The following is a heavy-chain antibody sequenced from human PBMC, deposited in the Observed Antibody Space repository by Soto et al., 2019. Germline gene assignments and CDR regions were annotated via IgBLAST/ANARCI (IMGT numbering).Heavy chain of an antibody. Sequence: QVQLQQWGAGLLKPSESLSLTCAVYGGSFSGYYWSWIRQPPGKGLEWIGEINHSGSTNYNPSLKSRVTISVDRSKTQFSLKRSSVTAADTAEYYRARGITMVRGLIFWDRGYGIDVWGQGTTVTVSS. D-gene: IGHD3-10*01. J-gene: IGHJ6*02. CDR1: GGSFSGYY. V-gene: IGHV4-34*01. CDR3: ARGITMVRGLIFWDRGYGIDV. CDR2: INHSGST.